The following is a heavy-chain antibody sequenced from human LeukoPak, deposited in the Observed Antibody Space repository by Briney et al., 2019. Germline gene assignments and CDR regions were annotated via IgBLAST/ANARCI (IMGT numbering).Heavy chain of an antibody. CDR1: GYSISSRSF. J-gene: IGHJ4*02. V-gene: IGHV4-38-2*02. D-gene: IGHD6-19*01. CDR3: ARDRSSGWYVVDY. Sequence: SETLSLTCTVSGYSISSRSFWGWIRQPPGKGLEWIGSIYHTGSTYYNPSLKSRITISMDTSKNQFSLKLTSVTAADTAVYYCARDRSSGWYVVDYWGQGTLVTVSS. CDR2: IYHTGST.